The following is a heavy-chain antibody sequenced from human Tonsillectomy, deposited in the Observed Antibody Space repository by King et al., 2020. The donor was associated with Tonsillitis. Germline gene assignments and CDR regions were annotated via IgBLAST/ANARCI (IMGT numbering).Heavy chain of an antibody. CDR2: IYPGDSDT. CDR1: GYSFTSYW. D-gene: IGHD3-22*01. V-gene: IGHV5-51*01. J-gene: IGHJ4*02. CDR3: ARGAVGYYYDSSGEYYFDY. Sequence: DVQLVQSGAEVKKPGESLKISCKGSGYSFTSYWIGWVRQMPGKGLEWMGIIYPGDSDTRYSPSFQGQVTISADKSISPAYLQWSSLKASATAMYYCARGAVGYYYDSSGEYYFDYWGQGTLVTVSS.